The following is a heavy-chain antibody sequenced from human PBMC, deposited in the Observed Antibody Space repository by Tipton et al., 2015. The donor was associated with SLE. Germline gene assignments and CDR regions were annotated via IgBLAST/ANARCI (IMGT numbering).Heavy chain of an antibody. D-gene: IGHD3-22*01. CDR3: ATLWYYDSSGYFDY. Sequence: RSLRLSCAASGFTFSSYGMHWVRQAPGKGLEWVAFIRYDGSNKYYADSVKGRFTISRDNSKNTLYLQMNSLRAEDTAVYYCATLWYYDSSGYFDYWGQGTLVTVSS. CDR2: IRYDGSNK. V-gene: IGHV3-33*08. J-gene: IGHJ4*02. CDR1: GFTFSSYG.